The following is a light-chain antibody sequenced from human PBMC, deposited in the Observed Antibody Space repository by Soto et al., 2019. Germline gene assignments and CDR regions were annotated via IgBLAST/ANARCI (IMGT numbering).Light chain of an antibody. J-gene: IGLJ3*02. CDR3: LLYYGDDQV. Sequence: QAVVTQEPSLTVSPGGTVTLTCAFSTGTVTSDSFPNWVQQKPGQAPRGLIHSTDRKHSWTPARFSGSLLGGKAALTLSGAQPEDEADYYCLLYYGDDQVFGGGTKLTVL. CDR2: STD. CDR1: TGTVTSDSF. V-gene: IGLV7-43*01.